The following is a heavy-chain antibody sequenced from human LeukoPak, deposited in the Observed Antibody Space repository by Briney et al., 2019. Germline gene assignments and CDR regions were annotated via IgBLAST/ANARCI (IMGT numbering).Heavy chain of an antibody. CDR1: GGSISSSSYY. D-gene: IGHD2-15*01. Sequence: PSETLSLTCTVSGGSISSSSYYWGWIRQPPGKGLEWIGSIYYSGSTYYNPSLKSRVTISVDTSKDQFSLKLSSVTAADTAVYYCARPGVAAGLDYWGQGTLVTVSS. CDR3: ARPGVAAGLDY. V-gene: IGHV4-39*01. CDR2: IYYSGST. J-gene: IGHJ4*02.